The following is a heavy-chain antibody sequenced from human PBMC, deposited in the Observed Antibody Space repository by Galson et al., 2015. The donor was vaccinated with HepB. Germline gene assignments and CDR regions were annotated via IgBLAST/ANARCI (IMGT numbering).Heavy chain of an antibody. CDR2: IRYDGSNK. V-gene: IGHV3-30*02. CDR3: AKDPYYYDSSGYYGGWYFDL. CDR1: GFTFSSYG. Sequence: SLRLSCAASGFTFSSYGMHWVRQAPGKGLEWVAFIRYDGSNKYYADSVKGRFTISRDNSKNTLYLQMNSLRAEDTAVYYCAKDPYYYDSSGYYGGWYFDLWGRGTLVTVSS. D-gene: IGHD3-22*01. J-gene: IGHJ2*01.